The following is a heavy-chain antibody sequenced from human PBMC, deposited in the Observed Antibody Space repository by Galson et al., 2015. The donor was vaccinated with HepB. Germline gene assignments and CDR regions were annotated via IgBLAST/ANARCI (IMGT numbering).Heavy chain of an antibody. Sequence: SLRLSCAASGFTFSSYWMHWVRQAPGKGLVWVSRINSDGSTTRYADSVKGRFTISRDNAKNTLYLQMNCLRAEDTAVYYCARDRSSSWTYYYGMDVWGQGTTVTVSS. V-gene: IGHV3-74*01. J-gene: IGHJ6*02. CDR3: ARDRSSSWTYYYGMDV. CDR2: INSDGSTT. D-gene: IGHD6-13*01. CDR1: GFTFSSYW.